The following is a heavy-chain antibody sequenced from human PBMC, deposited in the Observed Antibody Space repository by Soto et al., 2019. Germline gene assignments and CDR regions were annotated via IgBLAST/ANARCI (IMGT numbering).Heavy chain of an antibody. V-gene: IGHV1-8*01. D-gene: IGHD3-22*01. Sequence: ASVKVSCKASGYTFTSYDINWVRQATGQGLEWMGWMNPNSGNTGYAQKFQGRVTMTRNTSISTAYMELSSLRSEDTAVYYCARGRGHSYDSSGYYYYYGMDVWGQGTTVTVSS. CDR1: GYTFTSYD. CDR3: ARGRGHSYDSSGYYYYYGMDV. CDR2: MNPNSGNT. J-gene: IGHJ6*02.